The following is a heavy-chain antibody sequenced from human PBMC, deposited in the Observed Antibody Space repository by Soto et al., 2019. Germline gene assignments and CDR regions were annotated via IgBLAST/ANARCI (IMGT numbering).Heavy chain of an antibody. J-gene: IGHJ6*02. CDR1: GFTFSSYA. CDR3: AKGYCSGGSCYPLLYYYYYGMDV. D-gene: IGHD2-15*01. V-gene: IGHV3-23*01. Sequence: EVQLLKSGGGLVQPGGSLRLSCAASGFTFSSYAMSWVRQAPGKGLEWVSAISGSGGSTYYADSVKGRFTISRDNSKNTLYLQMNSLRAEDTAVYYCAKGYCSGGSCYPLLYYYYYGMDVWGQGTTVTVSS. CDR2: ISGSGGST.